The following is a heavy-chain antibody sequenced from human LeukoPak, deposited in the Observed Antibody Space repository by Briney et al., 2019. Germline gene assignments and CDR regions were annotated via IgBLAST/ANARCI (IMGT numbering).Heavy chain of an antibody. V-gene: IGHV3-23*01. CDR2: ISDSGGHT. Sequence: GGSLRLSCAASGFTFTDYAMTWVRQSPGKGLEWVSAISDSGGHTFYADSVKGRFTIPRDNSKNTLYLQMNSLRAEDTAIYYCAKDKATTMAGMLDYWGQGTLVTVSS. CDR1: GFTFTDYA. J-gene: IGHJ4*02. CDR3: AKDKATTMAGMLDY. D-gene: IGHD6-19*01.